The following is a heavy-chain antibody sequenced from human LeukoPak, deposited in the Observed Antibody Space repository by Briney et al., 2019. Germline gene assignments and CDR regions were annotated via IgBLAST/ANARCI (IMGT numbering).Heavy chain of an antibody. CDR1: GYTFVTYG. CDR2: ISPHNGNT. Sequence: ASVTVSCKASGYTFVTYGISWVRQAPGQGLEWMGWISPHNGNTKYAQKFQGRVTMTTDTSTSTAHMELRSQRSDDTAVYYCARERRGSYYYDSSGPNWFDPWGQGTLVTVSS. J-gene: IGHJ5*02. V-gene: IGHV1-18*01. CDR3: ARERRGSYYYDSSGPNWFDP. D-gene: IGHD3-22*01.